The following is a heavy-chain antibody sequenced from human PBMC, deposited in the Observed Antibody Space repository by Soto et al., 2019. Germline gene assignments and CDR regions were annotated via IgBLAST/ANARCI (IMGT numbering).Heavy chain of an antibody. Sequence: QAGGSLRLSCAASGFTVSSNYMSWVRQAPGKGLEWVSVIYSGGSTYYADSVKGRSTISRHNSKNTLYLQMNSLRAEDTAVYYCASVTYGSGSDLALGAFDIWGQGTMVTVSS. CDR3: ASVTYGSGSDLALGAFDI. CDR1: GFTVSSNY. J-gene: IGHJ3*02. CDR2: IYSGGST. V-gene: IGHV3-53*04. D-gene: IGHD3-10*01.